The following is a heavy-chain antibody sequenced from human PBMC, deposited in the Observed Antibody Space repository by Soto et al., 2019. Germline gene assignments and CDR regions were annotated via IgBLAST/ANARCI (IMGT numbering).Heavy chain of an antibody. D-gene: IGHD3-10*01. V-gene: IGHV3-53*01. Sequence: PGGSLRLSCAASGFTVSSNYMSWVRQAPGKGLEWVSVIYSGGGTYIADSVKGRFTISRDNSKNTLYLQMNSLRAEDTAVYYCARVLYYYGTYAFDIWGQGTMVTVSS. CDR3: ARVLYYYGTYAFDI. CDR1: GFTVSSNY. CDR2: IYSGGGT. J-gene: IGHJ3*02.